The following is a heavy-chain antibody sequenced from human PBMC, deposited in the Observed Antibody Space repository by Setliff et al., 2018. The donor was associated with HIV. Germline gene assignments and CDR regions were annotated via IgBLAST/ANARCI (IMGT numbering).Heavy chain of an antibody. CDR3: ARTQDRYYYYYMDV. CDR1: GFTFSSYA. V-gene: IGHV3-20*04. CDR2: INWNGGST. J-gene: IGHJ6*03. Sequence: PGGSLRLSCAASGFTFSSYAMSWVRQAPGKGLEWVSGINWNGGSTGYVDSVKGRFTISRDNAKNSLYLQMNSLRAEDTAVYYCARTQDRYYYYYMDVWGKGTTVTVSS.